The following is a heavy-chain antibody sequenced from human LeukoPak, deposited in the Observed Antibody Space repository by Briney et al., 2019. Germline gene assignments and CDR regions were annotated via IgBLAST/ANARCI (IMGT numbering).Heavy chain of an antibody. CDR1: RYSFTDYA. CDR3: ARVDGSPDY. J-gene: IGHJ4*02. D-gene: IGHD2-15*01. CDR2: INAGNGNT. Sequence: ASVKVSCKASRYSFTDYAMHWVRQAPGQRLEWMGRINAGNGNTYYSQKFQGRVTITRDTSASTAHMELSSLRSEDTAVYFCARVDGSPDYWGQGTLVTVSS. V-gene: IGHV1-3*01.